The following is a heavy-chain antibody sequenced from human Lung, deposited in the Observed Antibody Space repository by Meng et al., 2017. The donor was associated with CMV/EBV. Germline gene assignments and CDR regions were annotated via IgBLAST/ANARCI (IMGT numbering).Heavy chain of an antibody. CDR2: INAYNGDT. CDR3: ARVEVGITSGDY. J-gene: IGHJ4*02. V-gene: IGHV1-18*01. CDR1: GYTFTNYG. D-gene: IGHD1-26*01. Sequence: QAQVGQSGGEVKKPGASVKVSCKASGYTFTNYGITWVRQAPGQGLEWMGWINAYNGDTNYAQTLQGRVTMTTDTSTSTAYMELRSLRSDDTAVYFCARVEVGITSGDYWGQGTLVTVSS.